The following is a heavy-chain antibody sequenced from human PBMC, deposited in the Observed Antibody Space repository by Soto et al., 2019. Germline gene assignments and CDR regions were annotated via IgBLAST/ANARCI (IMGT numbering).Heavy chain of an antibody. CDR3: GRITLKTSVDTFDF. CDR1: GFTFSTYA. V-gene: IGHV3-30-3*01. Sequence: GGSLGLSCAASGFTFSTYALHWVRQAPGKGLEWVATVTSDGSNKYHADSVEGRFTISRDDSKNTLYLQLNSLRAEDTAVYYCGRITLKTSVDTFDFWGQGTMVTVSS. D-gene: IGHD3-22*01. CDR2: VTSDGSNK. J-gene: IGHJ3*01.